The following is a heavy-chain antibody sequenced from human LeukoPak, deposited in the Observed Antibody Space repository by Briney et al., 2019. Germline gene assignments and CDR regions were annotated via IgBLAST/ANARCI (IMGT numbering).Heavy chain of an antibody. V-gene: IGHV3-21*06. CDR2: ITPTSSKTHI. CDR3: AKPLEEVGAASLFGAFDI. D-gene: IGHD1-26*01. Sequence: PGGSLRLSCAASGFTFKTYSMNWVRQAPGKGLEWVSSITPTSSKTHIHYADSVKGRFTISGDNANNSPYLQMNSLRVEDTALYYCAKPLEEVGAASLFGAFDIWGQGTMVTVSS. J-gene: IGHJ3*02. CDR1: GFTFKTYS.